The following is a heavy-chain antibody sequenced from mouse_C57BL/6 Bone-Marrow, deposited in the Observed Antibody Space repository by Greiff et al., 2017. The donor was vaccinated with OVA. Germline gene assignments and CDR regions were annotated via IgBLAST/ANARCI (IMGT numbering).Heavy chain of an antibody. CDR1: GYAFTNYL. D-gene: IGHD2-4*01. Sequence: QVQLQQSGAELVRPGTSVKVSCKASGYAFTNYLIEWVKQRPGQGLAWIGVINPGSGGTNYNEKFKGKATLTADKSSSTAYMQLSSLTSEDSAVYFCARGGYDYDTDYWGQGTTLTVSS. V-gene: IGHV1-54*01. J-gene: IGHJ2*01. CDR2: INPGSGGT. CDR3: ARGGYDYDTDY.